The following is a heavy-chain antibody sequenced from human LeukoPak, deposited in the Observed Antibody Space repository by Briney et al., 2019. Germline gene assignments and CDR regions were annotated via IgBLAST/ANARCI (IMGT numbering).Heavy chain of an antibody. D-gene: IGHD2-2*01. CDR3: ARDEPPAAILGN. CDR1: GVTFSSYG. CDR2: IWYDGSNK. Sequence: GGSLRLSCAASGVTFSSYGMHWVRQAPGKGLEWVAVIWYDGSNKYYADPVKGRFTISRDNSKNTLYLQMNSLRAEDTAVYYCARDEPPAAILGNWGQGTLVTVSS. J-gene: IGHJ4*02. V-gene: IGHV3-33*01.